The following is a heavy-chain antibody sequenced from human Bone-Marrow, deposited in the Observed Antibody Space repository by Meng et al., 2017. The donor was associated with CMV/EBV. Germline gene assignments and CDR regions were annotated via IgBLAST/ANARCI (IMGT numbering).Heavy chain of an antibody. CDR3: ARVNYDFWSGPYYFDS. J-gene: IGHJ4*02. V-gene: IGHV3-30*04. CDR1: GFTFRIYA. Sequence: GSLRLSCAASGFTFRIYAMHWVRQAPGKGLEWVALISYDGSDKYHADSVKGRFTISRDNSKNTLYLQMNSLSAEDTAVYYCARVNYDFWSGPYYFDSWGQGTLVTVSS. D-gene: IGHD3-3*01. CDR2: ISYDGSDK.